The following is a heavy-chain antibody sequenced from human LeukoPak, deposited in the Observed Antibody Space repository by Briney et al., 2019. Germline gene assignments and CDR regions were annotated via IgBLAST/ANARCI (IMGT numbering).Heavy chain of an antibody. CDR1: GGSISSYY. Sequence: PSETLSLTCTVSGGSISSYYWRWIRQPPGKGLEWIGRIYSSGSTNYNPSLKSRVTMSVDTSKNQFSLKLSSVTAADTAVYYCAREGMITFGGVIANRFDYWGQGTLVTVSS. D-gene: IGHD3-16*02. CDR3: AREGMITFGGVIANRFDY. J-gene: IGHJ4*02. V-gene: IGHV4-4*07. CDR2: IYSSGST.